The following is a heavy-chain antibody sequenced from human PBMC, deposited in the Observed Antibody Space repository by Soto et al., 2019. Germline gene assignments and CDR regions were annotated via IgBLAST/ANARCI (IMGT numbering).Heavy chain of an antibody. V-gene: IGHV3-23*01. CDR3: VKGGWLDF. CDR1: GFTFNTFE. CDR2: ISDDSSRT. Sequence: EVQLLESGGGLVQPGVSLRLSCAASGFTFNTFEMSWVRQAPGRGLEWVSFISDDSSRTYYADAVKGRFTISRDNSKYPLYLQMNSLTAEDTAVYACVKGGWLDFWGQGTLVTVSS. J-gene: IGHJ5*01. D-gene: IGHD3-16*01.